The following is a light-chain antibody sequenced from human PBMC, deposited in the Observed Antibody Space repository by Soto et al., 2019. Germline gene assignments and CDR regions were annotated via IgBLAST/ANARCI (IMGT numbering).Light chain of an antibody. CDR1: SGSVSASYG. V-gene: IGLV8-61*01. CDR2: SAY. CDR3: VLYLGSGIWV. Sequence: QAVVTQEPSFSVSPGGTVTLTCGSSSGSVSASYGPSWYQQTPGQAPRRLIYSAYTRSSGVPDRFSGSILGNKAALTITGAQADDESDYYCVLYLGSGIWVFGGGTKLTVL. J-gene: IGLJ3*02.